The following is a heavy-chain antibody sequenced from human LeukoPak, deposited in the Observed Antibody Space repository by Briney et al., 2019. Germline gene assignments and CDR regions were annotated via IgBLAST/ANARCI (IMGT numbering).Heavy chain of an antibody. CDR2: ISGSGGST. J-gene: IGHJ4*02. D-gene: IGHD6-13*01. V-gene: IGHV3-23*01. Sequence: GGSLRLSCAASGFTFSSCAMSWVRQAPGKGLEWVSGISGSGGSTYYADSVKGRFTISRDNAENSLYLQMNSLRAEDTAVYYCARANQAGFSSSWSYFDYWGQGTLVTVSS. CDR3: ARANQAGFSSSWSYFDY. CDR1: GFTFSSCA.